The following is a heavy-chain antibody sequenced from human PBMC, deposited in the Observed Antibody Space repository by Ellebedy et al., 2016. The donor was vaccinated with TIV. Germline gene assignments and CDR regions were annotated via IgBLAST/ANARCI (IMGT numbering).Heavy chain of an antibody. CDR1: GGSISFYF. D-gene: IGHD3-10*01. CDR2: IHYTGNT. V-gene: IGHV4-59*08. CDR3: ARQGGDTMVRGVIRDYFDY. J-gene: IGHJ4*02. Sequence: SETLSLTCTVSGGSISFYFWNWIRQSPGKGLEWIGNIHYTGNTYYNPSLKSRVTISVDTSKNQFSLKLSSVTAADTAVYYCARQGGDTMVRGVIRDYFDYWGQGTLVTVSS.